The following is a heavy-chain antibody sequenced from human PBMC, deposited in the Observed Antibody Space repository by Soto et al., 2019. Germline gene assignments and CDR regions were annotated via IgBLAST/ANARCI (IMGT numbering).Heavy chain of an antibody. CDR1: GYTFTSYD. CDR2: MNPNSGNT. Sequence: ASVKVSCKASGYTFTSYDINWVRQATGQGLEWMGWMNPNSGNTGYAQKFQGRVTMTRNTSISTAYMELSSLRSEDTAVYYCARADNYGDHVVLDNWFDYWGQGTLVTVSS. V-gene: IGHV1-8*01. CDR3: ARADNYGDHVVLDNWFDY. J-gene: IGHJ5*01. D-gene: IGHD4-17*01.